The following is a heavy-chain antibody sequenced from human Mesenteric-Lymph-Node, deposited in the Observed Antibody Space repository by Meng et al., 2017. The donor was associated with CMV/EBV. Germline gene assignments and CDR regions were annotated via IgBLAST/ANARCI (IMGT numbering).Heavy chain of an antibody. CDR2: MNPNSGNT. CDR1: GYTFTSYD. V-gene: IGHV1-8*03. J-gene: IGHJ4*02. CDR3: ARDGTAAAGIGVPLDY. Sequence: ASVKVSCKASGYTFTSYDINWVRQATGQGLEWMGWMNPNSGNTGYAQKFQGRVTITRNTSISTAYMELRSLRSDDTAVYYCARDGTAAAGIGVPLDYWGQGTLVTVSS. D-gene: IGHD6-13*01.